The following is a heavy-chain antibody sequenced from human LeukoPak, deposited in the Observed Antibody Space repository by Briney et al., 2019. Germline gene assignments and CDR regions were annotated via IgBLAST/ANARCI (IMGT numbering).Heavy chain of an antibody. J-gene: IGHJ6*03. Sequence: GGSLRLSCAASGFTFDDYGMSWVRQAPGKGLEWVSSINWNGGSTGYADSLKGRFTISRDNAKTSLYLQMNSLRAEDTALYYCARGFRAVTTDTPTYYFNYYMDVWGKGTTVTVSS. CDR3: ARGFRAVTTDTPTYYFNYYMDV. D-gene: IGHD4-17*01. CDR1: GFTFDDYG. V-gene: IGHV3-20*04. CDR2: INWNGGST.